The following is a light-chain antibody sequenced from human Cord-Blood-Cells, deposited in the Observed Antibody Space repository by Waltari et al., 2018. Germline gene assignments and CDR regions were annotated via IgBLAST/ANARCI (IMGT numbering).Light chain of an antibody. V-gene: IGKV1-5*01. CDR3: QQYNSSPLT. Sequence: DIQMTQSPSTLSASVGDSVTIPCRASQSISSWLAWYQQKPGKAPKLLIYDASSLESGVPSRFSGSGSGTEFTLTISSLQPDDFATYYCQQYNSSPLTFGGGTKVEIK. CDR2: DAS. CDR1: QSISSW. J-gene: IGKJ4*01.